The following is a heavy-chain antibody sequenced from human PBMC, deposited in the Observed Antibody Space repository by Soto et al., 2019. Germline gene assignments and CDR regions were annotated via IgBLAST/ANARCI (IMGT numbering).Heavy chain of an antibody. J-gene: IGHJ4*02. CDR1: GFTFSSYG. CDR2: ISYDGSNK. CDR3: AKGGGSFDY. Sequence: ESGGGVVHPGRSLRLSCAASGFTFSSYGMHWVRQAPGKGLEWVAVISYDGSNKYYADSVKGRFTISRDNSKNTLYLQMNSLRAEDTAVYYCAKGGGSFDYWGQGTLVTVSS. V-gene: IGHV3-30*18. D-gene: IGHD3-16*01.